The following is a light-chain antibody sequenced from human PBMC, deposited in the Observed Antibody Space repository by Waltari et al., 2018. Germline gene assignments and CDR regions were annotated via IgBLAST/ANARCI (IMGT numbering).Light chain of an antibody. J-gene: IGLJ2*01. V-gene: IGLV2-14*01. Sequence: QSALTQPASVSGSPGQSITISCTGTSSDVGGYNYVPWYQQHPGKAPKLMICEVSNRPSGVSNRFSGSKSGNTASLTISGLQAEDEADYYCSSYTSDSTVVFGGGTKLTVL. CDR3: SSYTSDSTVV. CDR1: SSDVGGYNY. CDR2: EVS.